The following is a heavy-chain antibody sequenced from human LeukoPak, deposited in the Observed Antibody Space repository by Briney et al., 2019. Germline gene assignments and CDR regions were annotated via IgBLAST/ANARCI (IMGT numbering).Heavy chain of an antibody. Sequence: ASVKVSCKASGYTFTSYGISWVRQAPGQGLEWMGWISAYSGDTNYAQKFQGRATMTTDTSTSTAYMELRSLGSADTAVYYCARDWARGTTGSYLWGQGTLVTVSS. CDR1: GYTFTSYG. CDR3: ARDWARGTTGSYL. V-gene: IGHV1-18*01. D-gene: IGHD1-26*01. J-gene: IGHJ4*02. CDR2: ISAYSGDT.